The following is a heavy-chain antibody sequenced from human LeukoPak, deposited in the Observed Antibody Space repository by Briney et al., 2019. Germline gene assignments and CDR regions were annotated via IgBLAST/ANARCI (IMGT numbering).Heavy chain of an antibody. CDR3: ARHNGLSGFDY. V-gene: IGHV4-59*08. D-gene: IGHD2/OR15-2a*01. CDR2: IYYSGST. Sequence: SETLSLTCTVSGGSISSYYWSWIRQPPGKGLEWIGYIYYSGSTNYNPSLKSRVTISVDTSKNQFSLKLSSVTAADTAVYFCARHNGLSGFDYWGQGTLVTVSS. J-gene: IGHJ4*02. CDR1: GGSISSYY.